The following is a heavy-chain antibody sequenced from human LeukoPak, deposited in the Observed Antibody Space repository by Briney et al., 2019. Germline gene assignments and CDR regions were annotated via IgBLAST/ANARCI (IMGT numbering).Heavy chain of an antibody. CDR1: GGSITSGSYY. CDR3: ASTLQGDADY. J-gene: IGHJ4*02. CDR2: INHSGST. V-gene: IGHV4-39*07. D-gene: IGHD2-21*02. Sequence: SETLSLTCTVSGGSITSGSYYWAWIRQPPGKGLEWIGEINHSGSTNYNPSLKSRVTISVDTSKNQFSLKLSSVTAADTAVYYCASTLQGDADYWGQGTLVTVSS.